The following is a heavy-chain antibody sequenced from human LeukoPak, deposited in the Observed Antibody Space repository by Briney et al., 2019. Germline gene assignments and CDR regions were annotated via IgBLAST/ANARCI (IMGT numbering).Heavy chain of an antibody. CDR3: ARKRYYYGSGPLDAFDI. CDR1: GYTFTGYY. J-gene: IGHJ3*02. Sequence: ASVKVSCKASGYTFTGYYMHWVRRAPGQGLEWMGWINPNSGGTNYAQKFQGRVTMTRDTSISTAYMELSRLRSDDTAVYYCARKRYYYGSGPLDAFDIWGQGAMVTVSS. V-gene: IGHV1-2*02. D-gene: IGHD3-10*01. CDR2: INPNSGGT.